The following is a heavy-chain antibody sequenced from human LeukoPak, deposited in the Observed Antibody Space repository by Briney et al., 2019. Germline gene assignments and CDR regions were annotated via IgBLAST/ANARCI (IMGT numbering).Heavy chain of an antibody. CDR1: GFTFSSYW. CDR3: ARPGGTTTPDY. CDR2: ISSSSITI. V-gene: IGHV3-48*01. D-gene: IGHD4-17*01. J-gene: IGHJ4*02. Sequence: GGSLRLSCAASGFTFSSYWMSWVRQAPGKGLEWVSYISSSSITIYYTDSVKGRFTISRDNAKNSLYLQMNSLRAEDTAVYYCARPGGTTTPDYWGQGTLVTVSS.